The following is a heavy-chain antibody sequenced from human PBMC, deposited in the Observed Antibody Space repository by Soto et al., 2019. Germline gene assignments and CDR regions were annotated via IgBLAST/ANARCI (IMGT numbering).Heavy chain of an antibody. CDR2: IYYSGKT. V-gene: IGHV4-39*01. CDR3: VRQGYCSTYTCYIGTPDWIDR. J-gene: IGHJ5*02. D-gene: IGHD2-15*01. CDR1: GDSVSSESYY. Sequence: QLQLQESSPRLVKPSETLSLTCSVSGDSVSSESYYWGWIRQPPGKGLEWIGSIYYSGKTYYNPSLKSRVTISVDTSKNRFSRRLSSVTAADTAVYYCVRQGYCSTYTCYIGTPDWIDRWGQGTLVTVSS.